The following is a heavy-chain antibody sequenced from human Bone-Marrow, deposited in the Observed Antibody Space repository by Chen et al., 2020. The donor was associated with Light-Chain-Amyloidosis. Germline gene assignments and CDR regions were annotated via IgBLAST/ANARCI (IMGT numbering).Heavy chain of an antibody. CDR1: GFTFSHYA. CDR3: AREAIVLAFDI. J-gene: IGHJ3*02. CDR2: IKQDGSEK. V-gene: IGHV3-7*01. Sequence: EVQLLESGGGLVQPGGSLRLSCAASGFTFSHYAMSWVRQAPGKWLEWVANIKQDGSEKYYVDSVKCRFTISRYNAKNSLYLQMNSLRAEDTAVYYCAREAIVLAFDIWGQGTMVTVSS. D-gene: IGHD2-2*01.